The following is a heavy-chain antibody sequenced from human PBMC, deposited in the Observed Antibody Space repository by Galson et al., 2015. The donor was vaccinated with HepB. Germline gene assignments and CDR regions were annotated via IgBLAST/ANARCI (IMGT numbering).Heavy chain of an antibody. CDR1: GFTFSSYG. V-gene: IGHV3-33*01. CDR3: ARTYSSGWYAYDAFDI. D-gene: IGHD6-19*01. Sequence: SLRLSCAASGFTFSSYGMHWVRQAPGKGLEWVAVIWYDGSNKYYADSVKGRFTISRDNSKNTLYLQMNSLRAEDTAVYYCARTYSSGWYAYDAFDIWGQGTMVTVSS. J-gene: IGHJ3*02. CDR2: IWYDGSNK.